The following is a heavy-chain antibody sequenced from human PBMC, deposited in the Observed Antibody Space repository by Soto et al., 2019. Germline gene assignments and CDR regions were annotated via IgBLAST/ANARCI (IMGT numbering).Heavy chain of an antibody. V-gene: IGHV1-69*13. D-gene: IGHD2-8*01. CDR3: AGQPEYCTNGVCYTYYYGMDV. CDR2: IIPIFGTA. CDR1: GGTFSSYA. Sequence: SVKVSCKASGGTFSSYAISWVRKAPGQGLEWMGGIIPIFGTANYAQKFQGRVTITADESTSTAYMELSSLRSEDTAVYYCAGQPEYCTNGVCYTYYYGMDVWGQGTTVTVSS. J-gene: IGHJ6*02.